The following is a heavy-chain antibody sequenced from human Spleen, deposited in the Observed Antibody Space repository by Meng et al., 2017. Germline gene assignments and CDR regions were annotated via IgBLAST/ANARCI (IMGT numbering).Heavy chain of an antibody. J-gene: IGHJ3*02. CDR1: GYTFTSYG. CDR2: ISTYNGNT. D-gene: IGHD1-26*01. V-gene: IGHV1-18*01. Sequence: QVQRVQSGAEVKKPVASMKVSCKASGYTFTSYGINWVRQAPGQGLEWMGWISTYNGNTNYAQKIQGRVTMTTDTSTSTAYMELRSLRSDDTAVYYCARDTQWELRGRNAFDIWGQGTMVTVSS. CDR3: ARDTQWELRGRNAFDI.